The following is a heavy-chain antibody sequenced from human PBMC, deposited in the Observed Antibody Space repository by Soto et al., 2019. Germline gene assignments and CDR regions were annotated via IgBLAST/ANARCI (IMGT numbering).Heavy chain of an antibody. CDR3: ARHDYGDTTGDY. V-gene: IGHV4-39*01. Sequence: QLQLQESGPGLVKPSETLSLTCTVSGGSISSSSYYWGWIRQPPGKGLEWIGSIYYSGSTYYNPSLKSGVTISVDTSQTQFCRKLSSVTAADTAVYYCARHDYGDTTGDYWGQGTLVTVSS. J-gene: IGHJ4*02. CDR1: GGSISSSSYY. CDR2: IYYSGST. D-gene: IGHD4-17*01.